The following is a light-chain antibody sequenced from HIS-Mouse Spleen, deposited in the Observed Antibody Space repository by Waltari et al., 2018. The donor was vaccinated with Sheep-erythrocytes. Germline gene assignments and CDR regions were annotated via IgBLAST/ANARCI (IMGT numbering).Light chain of an antibody. CDR1: QLGDKY. CDR2: QDS. V-gene: IGLV3-1*01. CDR3: QVWDSSSDHWV. J-gene: IGLJ3*02. Sequence: SYELTQPPSVSVSPGQTASITCSGDQLGDKYACWYQQKPGQSPVLVIYQDSKRPSGIPERFSGSNSGNTATLTISRVEAGDEADYYCQVWDSSSDHWVFGGGTKLTVL.